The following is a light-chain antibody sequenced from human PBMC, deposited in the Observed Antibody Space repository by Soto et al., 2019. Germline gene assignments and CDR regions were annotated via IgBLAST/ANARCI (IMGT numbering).Light chain of an antibody. Sequence: DILMTQSPSSLSPSVGDRVTITCQASQDISKYLNWYQQKPGKAPRLLIYHSSNLETGVPSRFSGSGSGTHFTFTISSLQPEDIATYFCQQYDSFPRTSGQGTKLDLK. V-gene: IGKV1-33*01. CDR2: HSS. J-gene: IGKJ2*01. CDR1: QDISKY. CDR3: QQYDSFPRT.